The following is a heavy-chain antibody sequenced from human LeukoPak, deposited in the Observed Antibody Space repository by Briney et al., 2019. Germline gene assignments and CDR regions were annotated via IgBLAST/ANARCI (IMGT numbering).Heavy chain of an antibody. CDR1: GSSFTSYW. V-gene: IGHV5-10-1*01. J-gene: IGHJ6*02. Sequence: GASLQISCQGSGSSFTSYWISWVRQLPGKGLEWMGRIDPSDSYTNYSPSFQGHVTISADKSISTAYLQWSSLKASDTAMYYCARQDAGRPYYYYGMDVWGQGTTVTVSS. CDR2: IDPSDSYT. D-gene: IGHD1-14*01. CDR3: ARQDAGRPYYYYGMDV.